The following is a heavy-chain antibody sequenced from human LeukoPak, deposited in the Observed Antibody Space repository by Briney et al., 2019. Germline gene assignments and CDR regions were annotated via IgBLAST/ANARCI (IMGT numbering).Heavy chain of an antibody. J-gene: IGHJ6*03. D-gene: IGHD1-26*01. CDR2: IVPIFGTA. CDR3: ARDFRTSIVGATSHYYYYMDV. Sequence: SVKVSCKASGGTFSSYAISWVRQAPGQGLEWMGGIVPIFGTANYAQKFQGRVTITADKSTSTAYMELSSLRSEDTAVYYCARDFRTSIVGATSHYYYYMDVWGKGTTVTVSS. CDR1: GGTFSSYA. V-gene: IGHV1-69*06.